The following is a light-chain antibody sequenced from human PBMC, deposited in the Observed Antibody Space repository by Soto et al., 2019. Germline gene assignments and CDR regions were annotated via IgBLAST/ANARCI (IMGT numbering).Light chain of an antibody. Sequence: DIVMTQSPATLSVSPGERATLSCRASQSVSSNLAWYQQKPGQAPRLLIYGASTRATGIPARFSGSGSGTEFTFTITSLQSEDFAVYSCKHYNNCPPWTFGQGTKVEIK. V-gene: IGKV3-15*01. CDR2: GAS. J-gene: IGKJ1*01. CDR1: QSVSSN. CDR3: KHYNNCPPWT.